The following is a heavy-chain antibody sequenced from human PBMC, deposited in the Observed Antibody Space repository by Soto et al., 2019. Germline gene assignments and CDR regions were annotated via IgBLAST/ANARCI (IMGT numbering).Heavy chain of an antibody. CDR3: ARDRGYSNWFDP. Sequence: SETLSLTCSVAGGSISNYYWSWIRHPPGKGLERIGYIYYSGSTNYNPSHRSQDTITVDTSKNQFSLKLSSVTAADTAVYYCARDRGYSNWFDPWGQGTLVTVS. CDR1: GGSISNYY. D-gene: IGHD5-18*01. V-gene: IGHV4-59*01. J-gene: IGHJ5*02. CDR2: IYYSGST.